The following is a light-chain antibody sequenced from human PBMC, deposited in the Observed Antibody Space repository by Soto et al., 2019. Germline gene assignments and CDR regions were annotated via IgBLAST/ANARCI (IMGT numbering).Light chain of an antibody. Sequence: QSVLTQPASVSGSPGQSITISCTGTSSDVGGYDYVSWYQPHPGKAPKLMIYDVSNRPSGVSNRVSGSKSGNTAPLTISGLQAEDEADYYCSSYTSSSTVVFGGGTKLTVL. V-gene: IGLV2-14*01. CDR1: SSDVGGYDY. J-gene: IGLJ2*01. CDR2: DVS. CDR3: SSYTSSSTVV.